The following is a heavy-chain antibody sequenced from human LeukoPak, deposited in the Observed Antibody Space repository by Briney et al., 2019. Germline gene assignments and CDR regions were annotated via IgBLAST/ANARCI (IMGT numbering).Heavy chain of an antibody. Sequence: GGSLRLSCAASGFTFSSYAMSWVRQAPRKGLEWVSAISGSGDSTYYADSVKGRFTISRDNSKNTLYLQMNSLRAEDTAVYYCAKRGIAVAGNNWFDPWGQGTLVTVSS. CDR3: AKRGIAVAGNNWFDP. CDR1: GFTFSSYA. V-gene: IGHV3-23*01. J-gene: IGHJ5*02. D-gene: IGHD6-19*01. CDR2: ISGSGDST.